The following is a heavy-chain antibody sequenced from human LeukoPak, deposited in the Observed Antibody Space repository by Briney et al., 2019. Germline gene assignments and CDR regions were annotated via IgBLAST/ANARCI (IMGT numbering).Heavy chain of an antibody. J-gene: IGHJ4*02. CDR1: GYTFTGYY. D-gene: IGHD3-22*01. CDR3: ARDFNTYYYDSSGYYAPYYFDY. CDR2: INPNSGGT. Sequence: ASVKVSCKASGYTFTGYYMHWVRQAPGQGLEWMGWINPNSGGTNYAQKFQGRVTMTRDTSISTAYMELSRLRSDDTAVYYCARDFNTYYYDSSGYYAPYYFDYWGQGTLVTVSS. V-gene: IGHV1-2*02.